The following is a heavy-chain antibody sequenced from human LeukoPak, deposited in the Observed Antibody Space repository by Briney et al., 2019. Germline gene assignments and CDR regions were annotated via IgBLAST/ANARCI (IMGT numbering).Heavy chain of an antibody. Sequence: GASVKVSCKASGYTFTSYDINWVRQATGQGLEWMGWMNPNSGNTGYAQKFQGRVTITRNTSISTAYMELSSLRSEDTAVYYCTKVRSGSSSWALRVFDYWGQGALVTVSS. CDR2: MNPNSGNT. CDR1: GYTFTSYD. D-gene: IGHD6-13*01. CDR3: TKVRSGSSSWALRVFDY. V-gene: IGHV1-8*03. J-gene: IGHJ4*02.